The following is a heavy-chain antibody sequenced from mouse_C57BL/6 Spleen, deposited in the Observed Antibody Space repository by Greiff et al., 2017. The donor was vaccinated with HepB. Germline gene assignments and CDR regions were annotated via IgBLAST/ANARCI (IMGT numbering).Heavy chain of an antibody. CDR2: INPNNGGT. V-gene: IGHV1-18*01. CDR3: ARSGVYYYGSRGEYYAMDY. J-gene: IGHJ4*01. Sequence: EVQLQQSGPELVKPGASVKIPCKASGYTFTDYNMDWVKQSHGKSLEWIGDINPNNGGTIYNQKFKGKATLTVDKSSSTAYMELSSLTSEDTAVYYCARSGVYYYGSRGEYYAMDYWGQGTSVTVSS. CDR1: GYTFTDYN. D-gene: IGHD1-1*01.